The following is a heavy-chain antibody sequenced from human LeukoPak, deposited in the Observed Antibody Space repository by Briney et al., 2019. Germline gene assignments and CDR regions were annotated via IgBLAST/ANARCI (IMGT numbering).Heavy chain of an antibody. CDR2: IKQDGSEK. J-gene: IGHJ6*03. Sequence: GGSLRLSCAASGFTFSSYWMSWVRQAPGKGLEWVANIKQDGSEKYYADSVKGRFTISRDNSKNTLYLQMNSLRAEDTAVYYCAKDACSSTSCSYYYYYYMDVWGKGTTVTVSS. CDR3: AKDACSSTSCSYYYYYYMDV. V-gene: IGHV3-7*01. CDR1: GFTFSSYW. D-gene: IGHD2-2*01.